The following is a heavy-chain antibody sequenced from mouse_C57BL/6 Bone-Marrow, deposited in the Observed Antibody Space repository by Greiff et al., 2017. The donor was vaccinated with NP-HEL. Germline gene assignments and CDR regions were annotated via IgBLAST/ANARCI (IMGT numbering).Heavy chain of an antibody. Sequence: EVQLVESGAGLVKPGGSLKLSCAASGFTFSSYAMSWVRQTPEKRLEWVAYISSGGDYIYYADTVKGRFTISRDNARNTLYLQMSSLKSEDTAMYYCTRITTVPYAMDDWGQGTSVTVAS. CDR1: GFTFSSYA. CDR3: TRITTVPYAMDD. V-gene: IGHV5-9-1*02. D-gene: IGHD1-1*01. CDR2: ISSGGDYI. J-gene: IGHJ4*01.